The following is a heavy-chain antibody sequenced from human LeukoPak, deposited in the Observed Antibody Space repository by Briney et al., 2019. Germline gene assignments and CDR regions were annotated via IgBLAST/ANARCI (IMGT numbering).Heavy chain of an antibody. D-gene: IGHD1-26*01. V-gene: IGHV1-18*01. J-gene: IGHJ4*02. Sequence: ASVKVSCKASGYSFTTYSITWVRQAPGQGLELMGWISPDNGNTYYARRLQGTVSMTTDTATTTAYLELRSLTSDDTGVYYCARWWRGTSYWGQGNQVTVSS. CDR2: ISPDNGNT. CDR3: ARWWRGTSY. CDR1: GYSFTTYS.